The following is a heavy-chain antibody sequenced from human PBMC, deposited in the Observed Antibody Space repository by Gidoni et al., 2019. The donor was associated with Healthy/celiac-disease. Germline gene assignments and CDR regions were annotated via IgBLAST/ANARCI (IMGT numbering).Heavy chain of an antibody. D-gene: IGHD2-2*01. V-gene: IGHV3-21*01. CDR3: ARDTATQYCSSTSCYRGAFDI. CDR2: ISSGSSYR. CDR1: GFTFITYS. J-gene: IGHJ3*02. Sequence: EVQLVESGGGLVKPGGSLRLSCAASGFTFITYSMNWFRKAPGKGLEWVSSISSGSSYRYYADSVRGRFTISRDAAKNSLYLQMNSLRAEDTAVYYCARDTATQYCSSTSCYRGAFDIWGQGTMVTVSS.